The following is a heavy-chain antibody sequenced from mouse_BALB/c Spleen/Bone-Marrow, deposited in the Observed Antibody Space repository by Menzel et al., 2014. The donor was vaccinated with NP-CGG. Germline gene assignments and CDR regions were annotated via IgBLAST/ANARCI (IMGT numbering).Heavy chain of an antibody. Sequence: VQGVESGAELAKPGASVKMSCKASGCTFTSYWMHWVKQRPGQGLEWIGYINPSTGYTDYNQKFNDKATLTADKSSSTDYMQLSSLTSKDSAVYYCARGNPLYAMDYWGQGTSVTVSS. CDR2: INPSTGYT. V-gene: IGHV1-7*01. J-gene: IGHJ4*01. D-gene: IGHD2-1*01. CDR1: GCTFTSYW. CDR3: ARGNPLYAMDY.